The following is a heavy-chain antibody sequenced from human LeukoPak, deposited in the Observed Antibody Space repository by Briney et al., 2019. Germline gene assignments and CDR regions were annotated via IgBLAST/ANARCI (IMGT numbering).Heavy chain of an antibody. D-gene: IGHD6-6*01. J-gene: IGHJ4*02. V-gene: IGHV4-59*01. CDR2: VYYSGST. CDR1: SGSFSAYY. Sequence: PSETMSLTCTVSSGSFSAYYWNWIRQPPGKGLEWIGSVYYSGSTNYNPSLMSRVTISVDTSKNRFSLNLSSVTAADTAVYYCARGGSRSYTSSTLDYWGQGTLVTVSS. CDR3: ARGGSRSYTSSTLDY.